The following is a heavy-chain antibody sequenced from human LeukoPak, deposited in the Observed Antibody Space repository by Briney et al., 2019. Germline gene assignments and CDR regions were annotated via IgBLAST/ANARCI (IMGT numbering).Heavy chain of an antibody. D-gene: IGHD1-26*01. CDR1: GGSISSSSYY. V-gene: IGHV4-61*05. J-gene: IGHJ4*02. Sequence: SETLSLTCTVSGGSISSSSYYWSWIRQPPGKGLEWIGYIYYSGSTNYNPSLKSRVTISVDTSKNQFSLKLTSVTAADTAVYYCARAYSGSYYGSNFDYWGQGTLVTVSS. CDR2: IYYSGST. CDR3: ARAYSGSYYGSNFDY.